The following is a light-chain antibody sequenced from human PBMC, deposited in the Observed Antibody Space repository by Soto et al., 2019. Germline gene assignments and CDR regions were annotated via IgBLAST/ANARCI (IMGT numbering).Light chain of an antibody. CDR2: DDD. Sequence: QSVLTQPPSVSAAPGQRVTISCFGSSSNIGGNSVSWYQQLPGTAPKLLIYDDDKRPSGIPDRFSGSKSGTSATLRITGFQTGGEADYYCGSWDSSMSAYVFGTGTKVTVL. J-gene: IGLJ1*01. CDR1: SSNIGGNS. V-gene: IGLV1-51*01. CDR3: GSWDSSMSAYV.